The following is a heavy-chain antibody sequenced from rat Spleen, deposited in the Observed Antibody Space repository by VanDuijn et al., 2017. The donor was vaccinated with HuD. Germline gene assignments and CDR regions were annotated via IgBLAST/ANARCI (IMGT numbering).Heavy chain of an antibody. D-gene: IGHD5-1*01. CDR3: TTDRPGAIMEA. CDR2: IIYDGSRT. CDR1: GFTFSDYN. J-gene: IGHJ4*01. Sequence: EVQLVESDGGLVQPGRSLKLSCAASGFTFSDYNMAWVRQAPKKGLEWVATIIYDGSRTYYRDSVKGRFTVSRENAKNTLYLQMDSLRSEDTATYYCTTDRPGAIMEAWGQGASVTVSS. V-gene: IGHV5S10*01.